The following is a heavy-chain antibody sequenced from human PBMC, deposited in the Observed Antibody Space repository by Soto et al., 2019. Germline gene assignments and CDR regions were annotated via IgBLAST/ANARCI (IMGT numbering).Heavy chain of an antibody. Sequence: GESLKISCKGSGYSFTSYWIGWVRQMPGKGLEWMGIIYPGDSDTRYSPSFQGQVTISADKSISTAYLQWSSLKASDTAMYYCARLYYYDSSGYPYYFDYWGQGTLVTVPS. CDR3: ARLYYYDSSGYPYYFDY. CDR1: GYSFTSYW. D-gene: IGHD3-22*01. V-gene: IGHV5-51*01. J-gene: IGHJ4*02. CDR2: IYPGDSDT.